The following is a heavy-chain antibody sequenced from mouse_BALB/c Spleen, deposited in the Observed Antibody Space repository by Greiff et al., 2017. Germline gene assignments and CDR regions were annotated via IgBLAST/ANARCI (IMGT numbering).Heavy chain of an antibody. CDR2: IFPGTGTT. J-gene: IGHJ2*01. CDR1: GYTFTSYW. V-gene: IGHV1S132*01. Sequence: VQLQESGAELVKPGASVKLSCKTSGYTFTSYWIQWVKQRPGQGLGWIGEIFPGTGTTYYNEKFKGKATLTIDTSSSTAYMQLSSLTSEDSAVYFCARSRPSYFDYWGQGTTLTVSS. CDR3: ARSRPSYFDY.